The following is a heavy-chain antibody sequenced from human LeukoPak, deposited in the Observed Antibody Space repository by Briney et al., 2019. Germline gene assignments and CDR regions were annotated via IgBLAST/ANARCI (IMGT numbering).Heavy chain of an antibody. V-gene: IGHV3-66*01. D-gene: IGHD6-13*01. J-gene: IGHJ4*02. CDR1: GFTVSNSY. Sequence: GGSLRLSCAASGFTVSNSYMSWVRRAPGRGLEWVSIIYSDGTTYYADSVKGRFIISRDHSKNTLYFQVNSLRAEDTAVYYCARAEASSWFAWLAYWGQGTLVTVSS. CDR3: ARAEASSWFAWLAY. CDR2: IYSDGTT.